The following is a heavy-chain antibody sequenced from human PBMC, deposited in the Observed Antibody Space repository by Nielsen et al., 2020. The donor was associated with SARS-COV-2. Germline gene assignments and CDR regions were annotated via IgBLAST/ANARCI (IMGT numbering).Heavy chain of an antibody. CDR3: ASASAHV. CDR2: IGTAGDT. D-gene: IGHD3-16*01. CDR1: GFTFSSYD. J-gene: IGHJ3*01. Sequence: GESLKISCAASGFTFSSYDMHWVRQATGKGLEWVSAIGTAGDTYYPGYVKGRFTISRDNAKNTLYLQMNSLRAEDTAVYYCASASAHVWGQGTMVTVSS. V-gene: IGHV3-13*04.